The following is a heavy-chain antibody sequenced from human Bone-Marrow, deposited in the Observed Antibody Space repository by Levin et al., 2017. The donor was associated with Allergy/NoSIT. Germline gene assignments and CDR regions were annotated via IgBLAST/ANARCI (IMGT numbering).Heavy chain of an antibody. D-gene: IGHD3-10*01. CDR2: TNEDGSIK. CDR1: GFTFSRYW. J-gene: IGHJ4*02. CDR3: ARDVHGADDY. Sequence: QAGGSLRLSCAASGFTFSRYWMHWVRQAPGKGLEWVSRTNEDGSIKTYADSVKDRFTISRDNVENTLYLQMNSLRAEDTAVYYCARDVHGADDYWGQGTLVTVSS. V-gene: IGHV3-74*03.